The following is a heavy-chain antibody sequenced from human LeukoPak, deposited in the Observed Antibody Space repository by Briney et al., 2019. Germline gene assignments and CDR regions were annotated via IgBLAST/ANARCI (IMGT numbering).Heavy chain of an antibody. CDR3: ARDQYYGSGSYYNVHYYYGMDV. CDR1: GFTFSSYW. Sequence: GGSLRLSCAASGFTFSSYWMHWVRLAPGKGLVWASCLNRDGSSTSYADSVKGRFTISRDNAKNTLYLQMNSLRAEDTAVYYCARDQYYGSGSYYNVHYYYGMDVWGQGTTVTVSS. D-gene: IGHD3-10*01. V-gene: IGHV3-74*01. CDR2: LNRDGSST. J-gene: IGHJ6*02.